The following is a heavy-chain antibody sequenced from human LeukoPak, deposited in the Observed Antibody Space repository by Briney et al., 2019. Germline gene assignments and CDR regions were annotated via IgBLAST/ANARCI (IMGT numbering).Heavy chain of an antibody. V-gene: IGHV3-23*01. Sequence: PGGSLRLSCAASGFTFSSYAMSWVRQAPGKGLEWVSAISGSGGSTYYAGSVKGRFTISRDKSKNTLYLQMNSLRAEDTAVYYCAKDGGSHDAFDIWSQGTMVTVSS. D-gene: IGHD2-15*01. CDR1: GFTFSSYA. J-gene: IGHJ3*02. CDR3: AKDGGSHDAFDI. CDR2: ISGSGGST.